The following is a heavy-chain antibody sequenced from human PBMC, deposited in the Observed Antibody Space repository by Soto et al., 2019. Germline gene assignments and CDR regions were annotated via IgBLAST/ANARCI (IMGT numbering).Heavy chain of an antibody. V-gene: IGHV4-34*01. Sequence: SETLSLTWAVYGGSFSGYYWSWIRQPPGKGLEWIGEINHSGSTNYNPSLKSRVTISVDTSKNQFSLKLSSVTAADTAVYYCARGGVSVQVDYWGQGTLVTVSS. CDR1: GGSFSGYY. D-gene: IGHD2-21*01. CDR2: INHSGST. J-gene: IGHJ4*02. CDR3: ARGGVSVQVDY.